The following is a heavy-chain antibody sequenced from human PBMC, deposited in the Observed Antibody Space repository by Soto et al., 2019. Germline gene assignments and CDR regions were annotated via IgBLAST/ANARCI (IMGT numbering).Heavy chain of an antibody. D-gene: IGHD3-10*01. J-gene: IGHJ3*02. CDR2: ISGSGGST. Sequence: SLRLSCAASGFTFSSYAMSWVRQAPGKGLEWVSAISGSGGSTYYADSVKGRFTISRDNSKNTLYLQMNSLRAEDTAVYYCAKVWLNSMVRGVKKDGLDAFDIWGQGTMVTVSS. CDR1: GFTFSSYA. V-gene: IGHV3-23*01. CDR3: AKVWLNSMVRGVKKDGLDAFDI.